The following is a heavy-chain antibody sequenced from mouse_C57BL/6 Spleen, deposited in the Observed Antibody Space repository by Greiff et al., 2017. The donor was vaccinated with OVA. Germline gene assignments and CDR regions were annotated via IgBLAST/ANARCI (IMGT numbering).Heavy chain of an antibody. J-gene: IGHJ2*01. D-gene: IGHD2-10*02. CDR1: GFTFTDYY. CDR3: ARLYGKGFDY. V-gene: IGHV7-3*01. Sequence: EVKLMESGGGLVQPGGSLSLSCAASGFTFTDYYMSWVRQPPGKALEWLGFIRNKANGYTTEYSASVKGRFTISRDNSQSILYLQMNALRAEDSATYYCARLYGKGFDYWGQGTTLTVSS. CDR2: IRNKANGYTT.